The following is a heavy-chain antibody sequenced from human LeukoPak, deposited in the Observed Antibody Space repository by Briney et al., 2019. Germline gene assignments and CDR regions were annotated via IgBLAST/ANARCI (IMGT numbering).Heavy chain of an antibody. J-gene: IGHJ5*02. Sequence: KSSETLSLTCTVSGGSISSYYWSWIRQPAGKGLEWIGRIYTSGSTNYNPSLKSRVTMSVDTSKNQFSLKLSSVTAADTAVYYCARTLFEYYDFWSGYYTGTGFHNWFDPWGQGTLVTVSS. D-gene: IGHD3-3*01. CDR1: GGSISSYY. CDR3: ARTLFEYYDFWSGYYTGTGFHNWFDP. V-gene: IGHV4-4*07. CDR2: IYTSGST.